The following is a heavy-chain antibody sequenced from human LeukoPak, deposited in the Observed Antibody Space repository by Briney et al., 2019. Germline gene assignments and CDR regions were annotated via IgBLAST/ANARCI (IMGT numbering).Heavy chain of an antibody. Sequence: GGSLRLSCAASGFTFSSYAMNWVRQAPGKGLEWVSSVSRGSDHIFYADSMKGRFTISRDNAKNSLYLQMNSLGAEDTAVYYCARPYDTRGYFPDYWGQGTLVTVSS. J-gene: IGHJ4*02. D-gene: IGHD3-22*01. CDR2: VSRGSDHI. V-gene: IGHV3-21*01. CDR1: GFTFSSYA. CDR3: ARPYDTRGYFPDY.